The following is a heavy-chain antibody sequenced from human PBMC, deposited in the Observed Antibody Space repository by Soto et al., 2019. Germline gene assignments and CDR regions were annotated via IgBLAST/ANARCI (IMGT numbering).Heavy chain of an antibody. Sequence: SETLSLTCAVYGGSFSGYYWSWIRQPPGKGLEWIGEINHSGSTNYNPSLKSRVTISVDTSKNQFSLKLSSVTAADTAVYYCARGQSAAAGKNYYYYYGMDVWGQGTTVTVSS. J-gene: IGHJ6*02. D-gene: IGHD6-13*01. CDR2: INHSGST. CDR1: GGSFSGYY. V-gene: IGHV4-34*01. CDR3: ARGQSAAAGKNYYYYYGMDV.